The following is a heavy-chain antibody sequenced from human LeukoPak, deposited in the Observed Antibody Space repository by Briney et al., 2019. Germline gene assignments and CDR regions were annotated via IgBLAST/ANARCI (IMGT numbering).Heavy chain of an antibody. V-gene: IGHV4-39*07. CDR1: GGSISSYY. J-gene: IGHJ5*02. D-gene: IGHD3-10*01. CDR2: IYYSGST. CDR3: ARITKNWFDP. Sequence: KPSETLSLTCTVSGGSISSYYWGWIRQPPGKGLEWIGSIYYSGSTYYSPSLKSRVTISVDTSKNQFSLKLRSVTAADTAVYYCARITKNWFDPWGQGTLVTVSS.